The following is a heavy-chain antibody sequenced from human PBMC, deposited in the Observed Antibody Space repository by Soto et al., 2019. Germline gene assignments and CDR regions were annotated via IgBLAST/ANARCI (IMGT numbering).Heavy chain of an antibody. Sequence: SETLSLTCTVSGESIATGAFYWSWIRLQSGKGPEWIGSIFYAGNTYYNPSLKSRVEISLDGSQNQFSLNLRSVTAADTAVYYCAREGDYRTWFEPWGPGTLVTVSS. CDR2: IFYAGNT. D-gene: IGHD4-17*01. V-gene: IGHV4-31*03. J-gene: IGHJ5*02. CDR1: GESIATGAFY. CDR3: AREGDYRTWFEP.